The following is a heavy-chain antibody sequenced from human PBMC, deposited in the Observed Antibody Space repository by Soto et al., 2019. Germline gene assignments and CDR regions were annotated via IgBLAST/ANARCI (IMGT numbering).Heavy chain of an antibody. Sequence: ASVKVSCKASGYTFTSYGIIWVRQAPGQGLEWMGWISAYNGNTNYAQKLQGRVTMTTDTSTSTAYMELRSLRSDDTAVYYCARDGVTIFGVVIKYYYYGMDVWGQGTTVTVSS. J-gene: IGHJ6*02. D-gene: IGHD3-3*01. CDR1: GYTFTSYG. V-gene: IGHV1-18*01. CDR3: ARDGVTIFGVVIKYYYYGMDV. CDR2: ISAYNGNT.